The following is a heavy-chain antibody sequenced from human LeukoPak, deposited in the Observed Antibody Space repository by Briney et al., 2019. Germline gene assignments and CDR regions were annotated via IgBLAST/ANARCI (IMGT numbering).Heavy chain of an antibody. D-gene: IGHD2-2*03. J-gene: IGHJ6*02. CDR3: AKDLLHVDINYYYGMDV. CDR2: ISGSGGST. CDR1: GFTFSSYA. Sequence: GGSLRLSCAASGFTFSSYAMSWVRQAPGKGLEWVSAISGSGGSTYYADSVKGRFTIPRDNSKNTLYLQMNSLRAEDTAVYYCAKDLLHVDINYYYGMDVWGQGTTVTVSS. V-gene: IGHV3-23*01.